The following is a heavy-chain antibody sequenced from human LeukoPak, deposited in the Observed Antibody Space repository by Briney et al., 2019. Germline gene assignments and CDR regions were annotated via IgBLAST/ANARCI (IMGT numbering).Heavy chain of an antibody. CDR1: GYSFSTYG. J-gene: IGHJ4*02. CDR2: ISVYNGNT. CDR3: ARDRGKYLFY. Sequence: ASVKASCKASGYSFSTYGISWVRQAPGQGLEWMGWISVYNGNTNYTQKFQGRVTMTTDTSTSTAYMELRSLRSEDTAVYYCARDRGKYLFYWGQGTLVTVSS. V-gene: IGHV1-18*01. D-gene: IGHD2/OR15-2a*01.